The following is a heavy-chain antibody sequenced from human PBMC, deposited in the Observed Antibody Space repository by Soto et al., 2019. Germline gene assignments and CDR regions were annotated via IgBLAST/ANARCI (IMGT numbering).Heavy chain of an antibody. CDR3: ASRGGGFYFGMDV. Sequence: QVQLQESGPGLVKPSETLSLSCTVSGGSISTYYLNWSRQSPGKGLEWIGYMDYSGNTKYNPSLKSRVTISVDMSKKQFSRKLSSVTAADTAVYYCASRGGGFYFGMDVWGQGTTVTVSS. V-gene: IGHV4-59*13. J-gene: IGHJ6*02. CDR2: MDYSGNT. CDR1: GGSISTYY. D-gene: IGHD1-26*01.